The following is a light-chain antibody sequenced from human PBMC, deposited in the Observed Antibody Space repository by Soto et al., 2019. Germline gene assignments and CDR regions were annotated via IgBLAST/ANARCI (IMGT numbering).Light chain of an antibody. J-gene: IGLJ3*02. CDR1: SSDVGTYNL. CDR2: ATS. V-gene: IGLV2-23*01. CDR3: TSFARGSTLV. Sequence: QSALTQPAAVSGSPGQSITISCTGTSSDVGTYNLVSWYQQYPGKAPKLMIYATSNRPSGVSNRFSGSKSCDTASLTISGLQAEDEVDYYCTSFARGSTLVFGGGTKGTV.